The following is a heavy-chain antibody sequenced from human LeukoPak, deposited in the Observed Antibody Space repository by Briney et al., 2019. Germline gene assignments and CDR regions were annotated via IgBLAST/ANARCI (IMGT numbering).Heavy chain of an antibody. CDR1: VFTFSSYG. CDR3: TSKGYYYYYYMDV. J-gene: IGHJ6*03. V-gene: IGHV3-30*02. Sequence: GGSLRLSCAASVFTFSSYGMHWVRQAPGKGLEWMAVIWYDGSNKYYADSVKGRFTISRDNSKNTLYLQLNSLRSEDTAVYYCTSKGYYYYYYMDVWGKGTTVTVSS. CDR2: IWYDGSNK.